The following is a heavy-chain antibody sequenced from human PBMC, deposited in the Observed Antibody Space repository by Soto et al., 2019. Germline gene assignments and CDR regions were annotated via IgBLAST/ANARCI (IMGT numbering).Heavy chain of an antibody. J-gene: IGHJ5*02. D-gene: IGHD2-15*01. Sequence: ASVKVSCKASGYTFTGYYMHWARQAPGQGLEWMGWINPNSGGTNYAQKFQGWVTMTRDTSISTAYMELSRLRSDDTAVYYCARGLRHCSGGSCYPENWFDPWGQGTLVTVSS. CDR1: GYTFTGYY. CDR2: INPNSGGT. CDR3: ARGLRHCSGGSCYPENWFDP. V-gene: IGHV1-2*04.